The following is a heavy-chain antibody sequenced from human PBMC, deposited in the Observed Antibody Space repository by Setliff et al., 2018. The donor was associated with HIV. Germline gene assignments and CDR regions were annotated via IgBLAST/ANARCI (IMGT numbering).Heavy chain of an antibody. CDR1: GDSITNNNFF. V-gene: IGHV4-31*01. Sequence: SETLSLTCTVSGDSITNNNFFWTCVRQDPGKGLEVMGYIHFSGSATYNPSLKSPVSISVDTSKNQFYLKLSSVTAADTAVYYCAKGGVFCNVDSCYHLDSWGQGILVTVS. CDR3: AKGGVFCNVDSCYHLDS. J-gene: IGHJ4*02. CDR2: IHFSGSA. D-gene: IGHD2-15*01.